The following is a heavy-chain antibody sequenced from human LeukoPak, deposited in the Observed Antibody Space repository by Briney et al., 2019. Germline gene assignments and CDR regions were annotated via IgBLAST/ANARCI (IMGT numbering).Heavy chain of an antibody. CDR3: ARGVLLQDRGAFDI. V-gene: IGHV4-59*01. CDR1: GGSISSYY. J-gene: IGHJ3*02. Sequence: PSETLSLTCTVSGGSISSYYWGWIRQPPGKGLEWIGYIYYSGSTNYNPSLKSRVTISVDTSKNQFSLKLSSVTAADTAVYYCARGVLLQDRGAFDIWGQGTMVTVSS. D-gene: IGHD2-15*01. CDR2: IYYSGST.